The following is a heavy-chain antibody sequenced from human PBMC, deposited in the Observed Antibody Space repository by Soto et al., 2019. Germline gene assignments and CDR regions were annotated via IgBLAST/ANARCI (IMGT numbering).Heavy chain of an antibody. CDR1: GGSISSGGYY. CDR3: TCLDYYGPVYHPDY. V-gene: IGHV4-31*03. D-gene: IGHD3-10*01. Sequence: QVQLQESGPGLVKPSQTLSLTCTVSGGSISSGGYYWSWIRQHPGKGLEWIGYIYYSGSTYYNPSLKSRVTISVDTSKNQISLKLSSVTAADTDVYYCTCLDYYGPVYHPDYWGQGTLVTVSS. J-gene: IGHJ4*02. CDR2: IYYSGST.